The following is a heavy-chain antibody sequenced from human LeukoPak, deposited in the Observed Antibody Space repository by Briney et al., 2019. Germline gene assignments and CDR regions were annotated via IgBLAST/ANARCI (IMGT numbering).Heavy chain of an antibody. Sequence: GGSLRLSCAASGFTFSYRFSDYYMSWIRQAPGKGLEWISYISSSGSTIYYADSVKGRFTISRDNAKNSLYLQMNSLRAEDTAVYYCARDYLAAAGTAYYYYYMDVWGKGTTVTVSS. V-gene: IGHV3-11*04. CDR3: ARDYLAAAGTAYYYYYMDV. CDR2: ISSSGSTI. J-gene: IGHJ6*03. CDR1: GFTFSYRFSDYY. D-gene: IGHD6-13*01.